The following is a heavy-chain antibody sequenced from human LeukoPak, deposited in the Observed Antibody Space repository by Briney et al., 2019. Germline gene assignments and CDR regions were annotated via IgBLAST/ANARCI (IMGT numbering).Heavy chain of an antibody. D-gene: IGHD4-17*01. CDR1: GFTFSSYA. Sequence: PGRSLRLSCAASGFTFSSYAMHWVRQAPGKGLEWVAVISYDGSNKYYADSVKGRFTISRDNSKNTLYLQMNSLRAEDTAVYYCAKEYTVTTSPLWFGPWGQGTLVTVSS. V-gene: IGHV3-30*04. CDR2: ISYDGSNK. J-gene: IGHJ5*02. CDR3: AKEYTVTTSPLWFGP.